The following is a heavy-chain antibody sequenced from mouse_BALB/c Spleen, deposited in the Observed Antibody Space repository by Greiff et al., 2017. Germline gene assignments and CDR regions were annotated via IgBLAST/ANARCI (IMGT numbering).Heavy chain of an antibody. V-gene: IGHV1-15*01. CDR2: IDPETGGT. CDR3: TRGYYGNYVFAY. CDR1: GYTFTDYE. D-gene: IGHD2-1*01. J-gene: IGHJ3*01. Sequence: VQLQQSGAELVRPGASVTLSCKASGYTFTDYEMHWVKQTPVHGLEWIGAIDPETGGTAYNQKFKGKATLTADKSSSTAYMELRSLTSEDSAFYYCTRGYYGNYVFAYWGQGTLVTVSA.